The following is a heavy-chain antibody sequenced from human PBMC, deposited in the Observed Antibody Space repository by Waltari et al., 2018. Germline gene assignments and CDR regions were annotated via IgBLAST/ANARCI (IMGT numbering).Heavy chain of an antibody. D-gene: IGHD3-22*01. CDR1: GYTFTTFA. J-gene: IGHJ4*02. Sequence: QVQLVQSGAEVKEPGASVKVSCKASGYTFTTFAMHWVRQAPGQGLEWMGWINPCNGNTKYSQKFQARVTITRDTFASTVYMDLRSLRSEDTAVYFCATNVWLPNLNFDSWGQGTLVTVSS. V-gene: IGHV1-3*01. CDR3: ATNVWLPNLNFDS. CDR2: INPCNGNT.